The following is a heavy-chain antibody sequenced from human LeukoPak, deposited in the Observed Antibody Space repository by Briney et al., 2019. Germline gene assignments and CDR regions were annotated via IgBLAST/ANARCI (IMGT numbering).Heavy chain of an antibody. CDR1: GGTFISYA. CDR2: IIPIFGTA. D-gene: IGHD5-18*01. Sequence: ASVTVSFKASGGTFISYAISWVRPAPGQGLEWMGGIIPIFGTANYAQKFQGRVTITAEESTSTAYMELSSLRSEDTAVYYCAEVTAQNWFDPWGQGTLVTVSS. CDR3: AEVTAQNWFDP. V-gene: IGHV1-69*13. J-gene: IGHJ5*02.